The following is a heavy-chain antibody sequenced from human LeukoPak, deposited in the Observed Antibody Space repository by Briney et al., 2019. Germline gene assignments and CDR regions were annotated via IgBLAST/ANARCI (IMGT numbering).Heavy chain of an antibody. CDR1: GYSISSGYY. Sequence: PSETLSLTCTVSGYSISSGYYWGWIRQPPGKGLEWIGSIYHSGSTYYNPSLKSRVTISVDTSKNQFSLKLSSVTAADTAVYYCARAGAVAGLGLFDYWGQGTLVTVSS. D-gene: IGHD6-13*01. V-gene: IGHV4-38-2*02. CDR3: ARAGAVAGLGLFDY. J-gene: IGHJ4*02. CDR2: IYHSGST.